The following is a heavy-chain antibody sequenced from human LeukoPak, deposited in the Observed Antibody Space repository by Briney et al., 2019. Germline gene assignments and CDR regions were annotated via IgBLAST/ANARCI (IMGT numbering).Heavy chain of an antibody. D-gene: IGHD5-18*01. Sequence: SETLSLTFAVYGGSFSGYYCCLIRQPLRHWLSLIGGINHSGSTNYDPSLKSRVTISVDTSKNQFSLKLSSVTAADTAVYYCARVRQLWLSLAPYFDYWGQGTLVTVSS. J-gene: IGHJ4*01. CDR1: GGSFSGYY. CDR3: ARVRQLWLSLAPYFDY. CDR2: INHSGST. V-gene: IGHV4-34*01.